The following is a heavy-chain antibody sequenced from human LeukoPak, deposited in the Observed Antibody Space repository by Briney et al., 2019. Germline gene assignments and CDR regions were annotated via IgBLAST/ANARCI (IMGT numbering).Heavy chain of an antibody. CDR1: GFTVSRNY. CDR3: ARVGSTVTTNGPYDY. D-gene: IGHD4-17*01. J-gene: IGHJ4*02. V-gene: IGHV3-53*01. CDR2: LYSDGST. Sequence: GSLRLSCAASGFTVSRNYMSWVRQAPGKGLEWVSVLYSDGSTYHADSVKGRFTISRDNSKNTLYLQMNNLRAEDTAVYYCARVGSTVTTNGPYDYWGQGTLVTVSS.